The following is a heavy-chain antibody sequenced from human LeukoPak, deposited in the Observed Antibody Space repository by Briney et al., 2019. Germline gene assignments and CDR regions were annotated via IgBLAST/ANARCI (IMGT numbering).Heavy chain of an antibody. V-gene: IGHV3-7*03. J-gene: IGHJ4*02. CDR2: INSDGSEG. CDR1: GFTFSGFW. Sequence: PGGSLRLSCAVSGFTFSGFWMSWSRQAPGKGLEWVASINSDGSEGYYADVVKGRFTISRDNAKNSLYLQMNSLRAEGTAVYYCARRRYNWNAIDYWGQGTLVTVSS. CDR3: ARRRYNWNAIDY. D-gene: IGHD1-20*01.